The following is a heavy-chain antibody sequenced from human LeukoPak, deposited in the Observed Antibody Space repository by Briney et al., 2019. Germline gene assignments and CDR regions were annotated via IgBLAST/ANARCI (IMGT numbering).Heavy chain of an antibody. Sequence: SETLSLTCTVSGGSISSSSYYWGWIRQPPGKGLEWIGSIYYSGSTYYNPSLKSRVTISVDTSKNQFSLKLSSVTAADTAVYYCARLPFWSGTIYYYMDVWGKGTTVTVSS. J-gene: IGHJ6*03. CDR1: GGSISSSSYY. D-gene: IGHD3-3*01. CDR2: IYYSGST. V-gene: IGHV4-39*01. CDR3: ARLPFWSGTIYYYMDV.